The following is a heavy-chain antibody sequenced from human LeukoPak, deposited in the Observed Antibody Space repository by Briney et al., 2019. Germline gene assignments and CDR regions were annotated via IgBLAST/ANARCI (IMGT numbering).Heavy chain of an antibody. CDR1: GFTFSSYA. D-gene: IGHD2-2*01. CDR3: ARQSQTSGFDY. Sequence: GRSLRLSCAASGFTFSSYAMHWVRQAPGKGLEWVAVISYDGSNKYYADSVKGRFTISRDNSKNTLYLQMNSLRAEDTAVYYCARQSQTSGFDYWGQGTLVTVPS. V-gene: IGHV3-30*04. CDR2: ISYDGSNK. J-gene: IGHJ4*02.